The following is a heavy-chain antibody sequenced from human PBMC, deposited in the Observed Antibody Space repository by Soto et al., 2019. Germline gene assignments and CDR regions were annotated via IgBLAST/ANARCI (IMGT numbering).Heavy chain of an antibody. CDR2: TYPGDSDT. V-gene: IGHV5-51*01. J-gene: IGHJ3*02. CDR1: GYSFTSYW. D-gene: IGHD3-3*01. CDR3: ARTIFGVVSDAFDI. Sequence: LKLSCKGSGYSFTSYWIGRVRQMPGTGLEWMGITYPGDSDTRYSPSFQGQVTISADQSISTAYPQWSSLKASDTAMYYCARTIFGVVSDAFDIWGQGTMVTVSS.